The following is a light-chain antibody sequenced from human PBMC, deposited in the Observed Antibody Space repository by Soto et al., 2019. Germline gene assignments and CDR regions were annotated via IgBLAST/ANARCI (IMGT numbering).Light chain of an antibody. Sequence: QSALTQPPSASGSHGQSVTISCTGTSRDVGSYNYVSWYQQHPGKAPKLLIYEVTKRPSGVPDRFSGSKSGNTASLTISGLQAEDEADYYCCSYAGSSTLYVFGTGTKLTVL. CDR2: EVT. V-gene: IGLV2-8*01. J-gene: IGLJ1*01. CDR3: CSYAGSSTLYV. CDR1: SRDVGSYNY.